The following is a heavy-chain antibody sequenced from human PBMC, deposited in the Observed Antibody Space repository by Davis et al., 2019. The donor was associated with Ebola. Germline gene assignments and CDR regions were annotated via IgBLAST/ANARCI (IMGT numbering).Heavy chain of an antibody. D-gene: IGHD3-10*01. J-gene: IGHJ6*02. CDR1: GFTFRSYA. V-gene: IGHV3-23*01. Sequence: GESLKISCAASGFTFRSYAMSWVRQAPGKGLEWVSAISGSGGSTHYADSVKGRFTISRDNSKNTLYLQMNSLRAEDTAVYYCANEGWVWFGNYYGMDVWGQGTTVTVSS. CDR2: ISGSGGST. CDR3: ANEGWVWFGNYYGMDV.